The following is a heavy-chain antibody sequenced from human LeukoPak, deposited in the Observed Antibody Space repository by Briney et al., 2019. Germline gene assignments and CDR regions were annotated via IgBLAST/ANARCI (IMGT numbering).Heavy chain of an antibody. CDR2: IYYSGST. J-gene: IGHJ4*02. CDR3: AGEVAATYYFDY. D-gene: IGHD6-25*01. CDR1: GGSISSGGYY. Sequence: SETLSLTCTVSGGSISSGGYYWSWIRQHPGKGLEWIGYIYYSGSTYYNPSLKSRVTISVDTSKNQFSLKLSYVTAADTAVYYLAGEVAATYYFDYWAREPWSPSPQ. V-gene: IGHV4-31*03.